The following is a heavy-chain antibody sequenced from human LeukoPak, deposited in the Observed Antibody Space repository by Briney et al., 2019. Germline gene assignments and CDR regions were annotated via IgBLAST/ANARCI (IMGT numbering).Heavy chain of an antibody. CDR2: ISWNSGSI. V-gene: IGHV3-9*03. CDR3: AKAAGTGLGAFDI. J-gene: IGHJ3*02. CDR1: GFTFDDYA. D-gene: IGHD6-13*01. Sequence: PGGSLRLSCAASGFTFDDYAMHWVRQAPGKGLEWVSGISWNSGSIGYADSVKGRFTTSRDNAKNSLYLQMNSLRAEDMALYYCAKAAGTGLGAFDIWGQGTMVTVSS.